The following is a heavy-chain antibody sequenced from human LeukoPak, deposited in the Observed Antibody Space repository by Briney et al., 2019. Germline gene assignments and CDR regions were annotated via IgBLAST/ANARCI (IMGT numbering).Heavy chain of an antibody. CDR1: GGSISSGTDY. CDR3: ARETVTTPFDY. V-gene: IGHV4-61*02. J-gene: IGHJ4*02. D-gene: IGHD4-17*01. CDR2: IYTSGST. Sequence: PSQTLSLTCTVSGGSISSGTDYWSWIRQPAGKGLEWIGRIYTSGSTNYNPSLKSRVTISVDTSKNQFSLKLSSVTAADTAVYYCARETVTTPFDYWGQGTLVIVSS.